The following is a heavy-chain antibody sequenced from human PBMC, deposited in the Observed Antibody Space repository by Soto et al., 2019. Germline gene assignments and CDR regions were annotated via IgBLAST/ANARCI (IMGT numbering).Heavy chain of an antibody. CDR1: GGSFSGYY. Sequence: SETLSLTCAVYGGSFSGYYWSWIRQPPGKGLEWIGEINPSGSTNYNPSLKSRVTISVDTSKNQFSLKLSSVTAADTAVYYCARAKTYDYVWGSYRPYFDYWGQGTLVTVS. CDR3: ARAKTYDYVWGSYRPYFDY. D-gene: IGHD3-16*02. CDR2: INPSGST. J-gene: IGHJ4*02. V-gene: IGHV4-34*01.